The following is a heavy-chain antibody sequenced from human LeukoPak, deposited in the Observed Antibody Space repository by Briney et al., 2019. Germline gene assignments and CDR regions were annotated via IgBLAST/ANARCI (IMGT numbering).Heavy chain of an antibody. V-gene: IGHV4-34*01. J-gene: IGHJ4*02. CDR2: INHSGST. CDR1: GGSFSGYY. CDR3: AILRWGIAAAAPFDY. D-gene: IGHD6-13*01. Sequence: PSETLSLTCAVYGGSFSGYYWSWIRQPPGKGLEWIGEINHSGSTNYNPSLKSRVTISVDTSKNQFSLKLSSVTAADTAVYYCAILRWGIAAAAPFDYWGQGTLVTVS.